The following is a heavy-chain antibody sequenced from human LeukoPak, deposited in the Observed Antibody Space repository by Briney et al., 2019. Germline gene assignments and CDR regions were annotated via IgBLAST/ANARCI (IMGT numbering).Heavy chain of an antibody. CDR2: IYYSGST. CDR3: ARRRYSSSSGLNYYYYMDV. J-gene: IGHJ6*03. Sequence: SETLSLTCTVSGGSISSSSYYWGWIRQPPGKGLEWIGSIYYSGSTYYNPSLKSRVTISVATSKNQFSLKLSSVTAADTAVYYCARRRYSSSSGLNYYYYMDVWGKGTTVTVSS. CDR1: GGSISSSSYY. D-gene: IGHD6-6*01. V-gene: IGHV4-39*01.